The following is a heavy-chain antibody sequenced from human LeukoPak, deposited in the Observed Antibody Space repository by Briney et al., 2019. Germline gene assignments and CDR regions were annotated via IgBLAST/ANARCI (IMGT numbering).Heavy chain of an antibody. J-gene: IGHJ3*02. CDR3: ARDLDTEEAYDI. CDR1: GGSFSGYY. V-gene: IGHV4-34*01. D-gene: IGHD5-18*01. Sequence: SETLSLTCAVYGGSFSGYYWSWIRQPPGKGLEWIGEINHSGSTNYNPSLNSRVIISLDMSKNQFSLNLSSVTAADTAVYYCARDLDTEEAYDIWGQGTMVTVSS. CDR2: INHSGST.